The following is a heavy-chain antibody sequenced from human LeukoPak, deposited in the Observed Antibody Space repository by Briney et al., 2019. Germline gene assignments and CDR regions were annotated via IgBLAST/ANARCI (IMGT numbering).Heavy chain of an antibody. D-gene: IGHD3-10*01. V-gene: IGHV4-59*02. CDR3: ARGYYYGSGSWDYYYYYGMDV. J-gene: IGHJ6*02. CDR1: GGSVSSYY. CDR2: IYYSGST. Sequence: SETLSLTCTVSGGSVSSYYWSWIRQPPGKGLEWIGYIYYSGSTNYNPSLKSRVTISVDTSKNQFSLKLSSVTAADTAVYYCARGYYYGSGSWDYYYYYGMDVWGQGTTVTVSS.